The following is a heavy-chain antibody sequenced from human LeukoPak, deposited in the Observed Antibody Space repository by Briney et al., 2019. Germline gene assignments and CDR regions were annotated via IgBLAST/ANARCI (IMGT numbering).Heavy chain of an antibody. Sequence: GGSLRLSCAASGFTLSNYAMNWVRQAPGKGLEWVANIKQDGSEKYYVDSVKGRFTISRDNAKNSLYLQMNSLRAEDTAVYYCARDNPRSYYYYMDVWGKGATVTVSS. V-gene: IGHV3-7*01. CDR3: ARDNPRSYYYYMDV. CDR1: GFTLSNYA. CDR2: IKQDGSEK. D-gene: IGHD1-14*01. J-gene: IGHJ6*03.